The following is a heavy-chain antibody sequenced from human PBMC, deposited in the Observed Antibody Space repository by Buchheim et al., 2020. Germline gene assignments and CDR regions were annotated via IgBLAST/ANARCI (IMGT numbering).Heavy chain of an antibody. J-gene: IGHJ4*02. D-gene: IGHD2-2*01. CDR3: AKYVPAGTYYFDY. CDR1: GFTFSSFA. V-gene: IGHV3-23*01. Sequence: EVQVLQSGGGLAQPGGSLRLSCATSGFTFSSFAMNWVRQAPGKGLEWVSVISAGGGTTHYANSVKGRFTISRDKSKNTLYLQMNSLRVEDTAIYYCAKYVPAGTYYFDYWGQGTL. CDR2: ISAGGGTT.